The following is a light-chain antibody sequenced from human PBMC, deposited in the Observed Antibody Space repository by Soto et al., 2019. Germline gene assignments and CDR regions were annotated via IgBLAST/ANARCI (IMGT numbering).Light chain of an antibody. V-gene: IGKV1-9*01. J-gene: IGKJ3*01. CDR1: QGISSY. CDR2: AAS. CDR3: QQLNSYPRT. Sequence: IQLTQSPSSLSASVGDRVTITCRASQGISSYLAWYQQKPGKAPKLLIYAASTLQSGVPSRFMGSGSGTDFTLTISSLQPEDFATYYCQQLNSYPRTFGPGTKVDIK.